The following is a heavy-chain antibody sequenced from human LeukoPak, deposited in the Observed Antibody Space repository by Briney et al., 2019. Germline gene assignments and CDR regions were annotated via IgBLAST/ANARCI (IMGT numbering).Heavy chain of an antibody. J-gene: IGHJ4*02. CDR2: MSGGGGST. CDR3: AKDLPGFFDY. Sequence: MSGGGGSTYYADSVKGRFTISRDNSKSTLYLQMNSLRAEDTAVYSCAKDLPGFFDYWGQGTLVTVSS. V-gene: IGHV3-23*01.